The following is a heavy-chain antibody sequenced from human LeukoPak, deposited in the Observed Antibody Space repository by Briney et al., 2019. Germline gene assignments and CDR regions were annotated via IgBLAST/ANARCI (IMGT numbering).Heavy chain of an antibody. D-gene: IGHD5-12*01. V-gene: IGHV1-8*01. CDR1: GYTFTSYD. CDR2: MNPNSGNT. Sequence: ASVKVSCKASGYTFTSYDINWVRQATGQGLEWMGWMNPNSGNTGYAQKFQGRVTMTRNTSISTAYMELSSLRSEDTTVYYRARGFNSGYDMRDDPHYYYYGMDVWGQGTTVTVSS. CDR3: ARGFNSGYDMRDDPHYYYYGMDV. J-gene: IGHJ6*02.